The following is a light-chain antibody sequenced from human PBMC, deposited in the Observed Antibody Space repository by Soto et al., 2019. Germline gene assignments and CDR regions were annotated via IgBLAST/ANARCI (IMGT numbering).Light chain of an antibody. CDR3: AAWDDSLSGCVI. CDR1: RSNIGSNT. J-gene: IGLJ2*01. CDR2: NTN. Sequence: QSVLTQPPSASGTPGRSVTISCSGSRSNIGSNTVTWYQQVPGTAPKLLMYNTNQRPPGVPDRFSASKSGTSASLTISGLQSEDEADYYCAAWDDSLSGCVIFGGGTQLTVL. V-gene: IGLV1-44*01.